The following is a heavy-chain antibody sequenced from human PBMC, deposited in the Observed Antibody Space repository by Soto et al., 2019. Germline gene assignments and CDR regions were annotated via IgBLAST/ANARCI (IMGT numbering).Heavy chain of an antibody. V-gene: IGHV3-7*03. CDR3: ARLGVPYAMDV. CDR1: GFTFITYW. J-gene: IGHJ6*02. Sequence: GGSLRLSCAASGFTFITYWMTWVRQAPGKGLEWVANIKQDGSEKHCVDSVKGRFTISRDNAKNSLYLQMNSLRAEDTAVYYCARLGVPYAMDVWGQGTTVTVSS. CDR2: IKQDGSEK. D-gene: IGHD3-3*01.